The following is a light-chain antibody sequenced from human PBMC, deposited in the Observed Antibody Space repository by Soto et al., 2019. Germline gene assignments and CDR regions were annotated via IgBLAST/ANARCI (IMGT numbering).Light chain of an antibody. V-gene: IGKV1-5*03. CDR1: QSISNW. CDR2: KAS. CDR3: QQYDTSSRT. Sequence: DIQMTQSPSTLSASVGDRVTITCRASQSISNWLAWYQQKPGKAPKLLIYKASYLEGGVPSRFSGSGSGTVFTLTISSLQPDDFAIYYCQQYDTSSRTFGQGTKVEI. J-gene: IGKJ1*01.